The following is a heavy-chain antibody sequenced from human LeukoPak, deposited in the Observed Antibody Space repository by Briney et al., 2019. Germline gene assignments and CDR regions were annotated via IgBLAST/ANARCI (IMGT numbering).Heavy chain of an antibody. CDR3: ADLGGKAARDY. CDR1: GFTFSTYS. V-gene: IGHV3-74*01. CDR2: IKTDGSTT. J-gene: IGHJ4*02. Sequence: GGSLRLSCAASGFTFSTYSMHWVRQAPGKGLVWVSRIKTDGSTTNYADFVEGRFTISRDNAKNTLYLQMNSLRAEDTAVYYCADLGGKAARDYWGQGTLVTVSS. D-gene: IGHD6-6*01.